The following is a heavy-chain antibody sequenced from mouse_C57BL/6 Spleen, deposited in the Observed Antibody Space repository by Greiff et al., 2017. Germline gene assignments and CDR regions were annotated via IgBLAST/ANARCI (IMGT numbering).Heavy chain of an antibody. J-gene: IGHJ2*01. Sequence: EVQLVESGGGLVKPGGSLKLSCAASGFTFSSYAMSWVRQTPEKRLEWVATISDGGSYTYYPDNVKGRFTISRDTAKNTLYLQMSRLKSEDTAMYYCARDPAGKYYFDYWGQGTTLTVAS. CDR2: ISDGGSYT. CDR3: ARDPAGKYYFDY. CDR1: GFTFSSYA. V-gene: IGHV5-4*01. D-gene: IGHD4-1*01.